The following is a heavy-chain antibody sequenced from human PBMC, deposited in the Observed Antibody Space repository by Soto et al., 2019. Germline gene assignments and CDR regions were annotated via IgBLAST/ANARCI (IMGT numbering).Heavy chain of an antibody. D-gene: IGHD3-10*01. Sequence: ASVKGSWKVSGYTLTEVSMHWVRQAPGKGLEWMGGFDAEDGETIYAQKFQGRVTMTEDTSTDTAYMELSSLRSEDTAVYYCATPGVLWFGTHYFDYWGKGTLVTVSS. CDR3: ATPGVLWFGTHYFDY. V-gene: IGHV1-24*01. CDR2: FDAEDGET. J-gene: IGHJ4*02. CDR1: GYTLTEVS.